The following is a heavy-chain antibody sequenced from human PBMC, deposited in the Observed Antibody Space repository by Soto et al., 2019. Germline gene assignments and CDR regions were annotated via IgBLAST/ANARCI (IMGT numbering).Heavy chain of an antibody. CDR3: ARVLYYGSATSDL. CDR1: GGSISSSNW. J-gene: IGHJ5*02. CDR2: IYHSGST. V-gene: IGHV4-4*02. Sequence: SETLSLTCAVSGGSISSSNWWSWVRQPPGKGLEWIGEIYHSGSTNCNPSLKSRVTISVDKSKNQFSLNLSSVSAADTAIYYCARVLYYGSATSDLWGQGTLVTVSS. D-gene: IGHD3-10*01.